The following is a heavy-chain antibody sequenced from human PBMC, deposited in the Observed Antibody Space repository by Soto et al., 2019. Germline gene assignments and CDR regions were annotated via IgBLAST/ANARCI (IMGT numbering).Heavy chain of an antibody. CDR1: GGSISSYY. CDR3: ARILGFCSSTSCYPRFDP. V-gene: IGHV4-59*01. D-gene: IGHD2-2*01. J-gene: IGHJ5*02. CDR2: MYYSGNT. Sequence: SETLSLTCTVSGGSISSYYWSWIRQPPGKGLELIGYMYYSGNTNYNPSLKSRVTISVDTPKNQFSLKLSSVTAADTAVYYCARILGFCSSTSCYPRFDPWGQGSLVTVS.